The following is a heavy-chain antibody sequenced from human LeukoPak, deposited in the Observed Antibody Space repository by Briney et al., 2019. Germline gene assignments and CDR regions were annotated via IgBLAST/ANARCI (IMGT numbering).Heavy chain of an antibody. Sequence: SENLSLTCTVSGDSISSLYWSWLRQPPGKGLEGLAFFYNSGSTNYNPSLKSRVTISADTSKNQFSLTLSSVTAADTALYHCAKMGYSTGWLPRAAFDIWGQGTMVTVSS. J-gene: IGHJ3*02. CDR1: GDSISSLY. CDR2: FYNSGST. D-gene: IGHD6-19*01. V-gene: IGHV4-59*01. CDR3: AKMGYSTGWLPRAAFDI.